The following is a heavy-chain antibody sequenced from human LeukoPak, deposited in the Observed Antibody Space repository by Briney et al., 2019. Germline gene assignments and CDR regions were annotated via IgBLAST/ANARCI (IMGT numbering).Heavy chain of an antibody. Sequence: ASVKVSCKASGYTFTGYYMHWVRQAPGQGLEWMGWINPNSGGTNYAQKFQGRVTMTRDTSISTAYMELSRLRSDGTAVYYCAREDFWSGYYYHNWFDPWGQGTLVTVSS. CDR2: INPNSGGT. J-gene: IGHJ5*02. CDR1: GYTFTGYY. CDR3: AREDFWSGYYYHNWFDP. D-gene: IGHD3-3*01. V-gene: IGHV1-2*02.